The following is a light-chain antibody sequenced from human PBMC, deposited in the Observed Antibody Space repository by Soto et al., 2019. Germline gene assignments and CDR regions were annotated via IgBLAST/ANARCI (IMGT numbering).Light chain of an antibody. V-gene: IGLV1-44*01. CDR2: IDN. CDR1: SSSIGSNT. Sequence: QPVLTQPPSASGTPGQTVTISCSGTSSSIGSNTVNWYQQLPGTAPKLLIYIDNQRPSGVPDRFSGSKSGTSASLAISGLQSEDEADYYCASWDDSLSAEVFGGGTQLTVL. J-gene: IGLJ3*02. CDR3: ASWDDSLSAEV.